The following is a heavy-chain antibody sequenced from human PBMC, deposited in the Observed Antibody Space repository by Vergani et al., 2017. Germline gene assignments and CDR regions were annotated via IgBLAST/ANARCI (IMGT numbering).Heavy chain of an antibody. CDR2: INQNGRT. D-gene: IGHD5-12*01. J-gene: IGHJ4*02. Sequence: QVQLQQWGAGLLKPSETLSLTCAVYGGSFSGYFWNWIRQPPGKGLEWVGEINQNGRTNYNPSLSSRVTISVDTSKSQFSLKLDSVTAADTAIYYCVRYDTDYDAGGFDYWGQGTLVTVSS. CDR3: VRYDTDYDAGGFDY. V-gene: IGHV4-34*01. CDR1: GGSFSGYF.